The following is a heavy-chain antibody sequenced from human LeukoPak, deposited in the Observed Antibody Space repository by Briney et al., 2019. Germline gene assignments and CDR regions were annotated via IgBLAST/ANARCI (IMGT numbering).Heavy chain of an antibody. J-gene: IGHJ5*02. CDR2: IWYDGSNK. Sequence: GGSLRLSCAASGFTFSSYGMHWVRQAPGKGLEWVAVIWYDGSNKYYADSVKGRFTISRDNSKNTLYLQMNSLRAEDTAVYYCAKVGNGYSSGWYKNWFDPWGQGTLVTVSS. D-gene: IGHD6-19*01. V-gene: IGHV3-33*06. CDR1: GFTFSSYG. CDR3: AKVGNGYSSGWYKNWFDP.